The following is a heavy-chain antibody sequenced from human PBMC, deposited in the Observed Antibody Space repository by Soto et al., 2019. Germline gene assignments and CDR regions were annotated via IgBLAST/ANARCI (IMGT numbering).Heavy chain of an antibody. CDR1: GFSLNTTAVG. Sequence: QITLKESGPTLLKPTQTLTLTCTFSGFSLNTTAVGVNWIRQPPGKALEWLALIYWDDDNYYSPSLRSRLTITKDTSKNQVVLTMTNMDPVDTCTYYCAHGSGWLSDFWGQGALVTVSS. V-gene: IGHV2-5*02. CDR3: AHGSGWLSDF. J-gene: IGHJ4*02. CDR2: IYWDDDN. D-gene: IGHD6-19*01.